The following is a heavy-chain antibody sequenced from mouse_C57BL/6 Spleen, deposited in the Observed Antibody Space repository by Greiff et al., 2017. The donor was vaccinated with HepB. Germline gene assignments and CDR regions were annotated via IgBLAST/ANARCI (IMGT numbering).Heavy chain of an antibody. J-gene: IGHJ1*03. D-gene: IGHD1-1*01. V-gene: IGHV1-15*01. CDR2: IAPETGGT. CDR1: GYTFTDYE. CDR3: TRHGSRWYFDV. Sequence: VQLQESGAELVRPGASVTLSCKASGYTFTDYEMHWVKQTPVHGLEWIGAIAPETGGTAYNQKFKGKALLTADKSSSTAYMELRSLTSEDSAVYYCTRHGSRWYFDVWGTGTTVTVSS.